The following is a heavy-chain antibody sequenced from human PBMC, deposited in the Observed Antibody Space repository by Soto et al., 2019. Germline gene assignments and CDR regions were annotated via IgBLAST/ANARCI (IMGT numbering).Heavy chain of an antibody. CDR1: GGSFSGYY. V-gene: IGHV4-34*01. CDR3: ARSPIVVVTASRHCDY. CDR2: INHSGST. Sequence: QVQLQQWGAGLLKPSETLSLTCAVYGGSFSGYYWSWIRQPPGKGLEWIGEINHSGSTNYNPSLTRRVTIAVAPSKNPFSLKLSSVTAADTAVYYCARSPIVVVTASRHCDYWGQGTLVTVSS. J-gene: IGHJ4*02. D-gene: IGHD2-21*02.